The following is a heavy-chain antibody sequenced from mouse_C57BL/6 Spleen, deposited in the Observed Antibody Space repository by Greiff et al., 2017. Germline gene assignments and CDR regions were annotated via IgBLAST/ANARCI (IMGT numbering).Heavy chain of an antibody. V-gene: IGHV14-2*01. CDR2: IDPEDGDT. CDR1: GFNFNAYS. CDR3: AYCCASNYVGDY. D-gene: IGHD2-5*01. J-gene: IGHJ2*01. Sequence: VHVQQSGAELVKPGASVKLSCTASGFNFNAYSMHWVKQRTEQGLEWIGRIDPEDGDTKYAETFKGKATLTAATSSNTAYLQLSSLTSEDTAVYYCAYCCASNYVGDYWGQGTTLTVSS.